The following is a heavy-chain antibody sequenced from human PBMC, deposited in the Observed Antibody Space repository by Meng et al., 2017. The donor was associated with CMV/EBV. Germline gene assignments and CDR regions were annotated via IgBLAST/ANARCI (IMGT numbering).Heavy chain of an antibody. V-gene: IGHV1-46*01. CDR3: ARDLSIVVPHLMDYYYGMDV. CDR1: GYTFTSYY. D-gene: IGHD3-22*01. CDR2: INPSGGST. Sequence: ASVKVSCKASGYTFTSYYMHWVRQAPGQGLEWMGIINPSGGSTSYAQKFQGRVTMTRDTSTSTVYMELSSLRSEDTAVYYCARDLSIVVPHLMDYYYGMDVWGQGTTVTVSS. J-gene: IGHJ6*02.